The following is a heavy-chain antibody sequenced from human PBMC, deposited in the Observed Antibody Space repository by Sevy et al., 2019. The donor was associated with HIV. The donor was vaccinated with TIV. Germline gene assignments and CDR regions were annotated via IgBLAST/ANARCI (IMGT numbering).Heavy chain of an antibody. Sequence: GGSLRLSCAASGSMFSTYGIHRVRQAPGKGLEWVAIIWYDGSQKYYADSVKGRFTTSRDNSNNTVSLQLNSHRAEDTAVYYCARDHGFGDYVRYYFEYWCQGTLAAVSS. J-gene: IGHJ4*02. D-gene: IGHD3-10*01. CDR2: IWYDGSQK. CDR1: GSMFSTYG. V-gene: IGHV3-33*01. CDR3: ARDHGFGDYVRYYFEY.